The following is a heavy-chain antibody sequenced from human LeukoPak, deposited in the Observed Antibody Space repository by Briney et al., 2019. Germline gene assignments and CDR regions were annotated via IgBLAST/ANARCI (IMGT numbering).Heavy chain of an antibody. J-gene: IGHJ4*02. D-gene: IGHD3-10*01. CDR2: ISYSGST. Sequence: SETLSLTCTVSAVSISSGAYYWTWVRQHPGKGLERIGYISYSGSTYYNPSLKSRVTMSLDTSKNQFSLKLSSVTAADTAVYYCARDKGWGSGLDYWGQGTLVTVSS. CDR3: ARDKGWGSGLDY. CDR1: AVSISSGAYY. V-gene: IGHV4-31*03.